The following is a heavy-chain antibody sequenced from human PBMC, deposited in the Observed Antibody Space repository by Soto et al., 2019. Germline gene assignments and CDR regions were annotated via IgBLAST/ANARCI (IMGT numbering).Heavy chain of an antibody. J-gene: IGHJ4*02. D-gene: IGHD3-3*01. Sequence: QITLKESGPTLVKPTQTLTLTCTFSGFSLSTSGVGVGWIRQPPGKALEWLALIYWDDDKRYSPSLKSRLTITKATSNIQVVLTMTNMDLLDTATYYCAHRRHTYYDFWSGYSHFDYWGQGTLVTVSS. CDR2: IYWDDDK. CDR1: GFSLSTSGVG. V-gene: IGHV2-5*02. CDR3: AHRRHTYYDFWSGYSHFDY.